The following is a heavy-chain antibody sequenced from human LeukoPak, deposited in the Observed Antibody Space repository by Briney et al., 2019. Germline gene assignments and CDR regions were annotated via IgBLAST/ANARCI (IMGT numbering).Heavy chain of an antibody. J-gene: IGHJ4*02. CDR1: GFTFTNYA. V-gene: IGHV3-23*01. Sequence: HPGGSLRLSCAASGFTFTNYAMSWVRQAPGKGLEWVSGISGSGGTTYYADSVKGRFTISRDNSKNTLYLQINSLRTEDTAVFYCAKDLRPHSDSWYYSESWGQGTLVTVSS. CDR3: AKDLRPHSDSWYYSES. D-gene: IGHD6-13*01. CDR2: ISGSGGTT.